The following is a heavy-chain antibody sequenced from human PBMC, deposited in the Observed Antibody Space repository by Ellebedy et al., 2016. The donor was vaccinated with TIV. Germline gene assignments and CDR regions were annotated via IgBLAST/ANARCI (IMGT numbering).Heavy chain of an antibody. Sequence: GGSLRLXXAASGFTFSNFAMSWVRQAPGKGLEWVSSISGSGGSIYYADSVKGRFTISRDNSKNTLYLQMNSLRAEDTAVYYCAKGAVWSDWDYWGQGTLVTVSS. J-gene: IGHJ4*02. CDR3: AKGAVWSDWDY. V-gene: IGHV3-23*01. D-gene: IGHD2-8*01. CDR2: ISGSGGSI. CDR1: GFTFSNFA.